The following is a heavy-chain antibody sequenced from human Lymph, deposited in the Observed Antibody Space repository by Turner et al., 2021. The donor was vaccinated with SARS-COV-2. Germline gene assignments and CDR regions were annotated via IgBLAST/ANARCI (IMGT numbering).Heavy chain of an antibody. CDR1: GGTFSSYA. D-gene: IGHD1-20*01. CDR3: ARDVTGPLGY. Sequence: QVQLVQSGAEVKKPGSSGKVSCKASGGTFSSYAISWVRQAPGQGLEWMGGIIPMLDIANYAQKCQGRVTITADKSTSTAYMELSSLRSEDTAVYYCARDVTGPLGYWGQGTLVTVSS. J-gene: IGHJ4*02. CDR2: IIPMLDIA. V-gene: IGHV1-69*10.